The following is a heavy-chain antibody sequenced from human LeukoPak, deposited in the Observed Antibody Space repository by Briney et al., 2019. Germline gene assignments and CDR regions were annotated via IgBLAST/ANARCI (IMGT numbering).Heavy chain of an antibody. J-gene: IGHJ3*02. CDR3: ARQGATHYEYSSSTWAFDI. CDR2: ISAYNGNT. D-gene: IGHD6-6*01. CDR1: GYTFTSYG. Sequence: ASVKVSCKASGYTFTSYGISWVRQAPGQGLEWMGWISAYNGNTNYAQKLQGRVTMTTDTSTSTAYMELRSLRSDDTAVYYCARQGATHYEYSSSTWAFDIWGQGTMVTVSS. V-gene: IGHV1-18*01.